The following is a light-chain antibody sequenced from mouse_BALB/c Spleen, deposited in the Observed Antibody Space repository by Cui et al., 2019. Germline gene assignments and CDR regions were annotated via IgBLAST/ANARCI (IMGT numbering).Light chain of an antibody. CDR1: SSVSY. Sequence: QIVITQSQAIMSASLGEEITLTCSASSSVSYMHWYQQKSGTSPKLLIYSTSNLASGVPSRFSGSGSGTFYSLTISSVEAEDAADYYCHQWSSYPWTFGGGTKLEIK. CDR3: HQWSSYPWT. V-gene: IGKV4-80*01. CDR2: STS. J-gene: IGKJ1*01.